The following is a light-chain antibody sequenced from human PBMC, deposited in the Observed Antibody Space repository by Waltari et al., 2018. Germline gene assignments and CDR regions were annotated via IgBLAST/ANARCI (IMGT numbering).Light chain of an antibody. CDR2: ANS. CDR3: QSYDSSLSGSV. CDR1: SSNIGAGFA. V-gene: IGLV1-40*01. Sequence: QSVLTQPPSVSGAPGQRVTISCTGSSSNIGAGFAFHLYQQLPGAAPKFLIYANSKRPSGVPDRFSGSKSGTSASLAITGLQADDEADYYCQSYDSSLSGSVFGGGTKLTVL. J-gene: IGLJ2*01.